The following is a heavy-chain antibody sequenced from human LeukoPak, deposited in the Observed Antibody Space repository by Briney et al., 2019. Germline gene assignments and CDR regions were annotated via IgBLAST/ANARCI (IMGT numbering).Heavy chain of an antibody. J-gene: IGHJ4*02. Sequence: GGSRGLSCAASGFTFSSYEMNWVRQAPGKGLEWVSYISSSGSTIYYADSVKGRFTISRDNAKNSLYLQMNSLRAEDTAVYYCASLYGDYGADYWGQGTLVTVSS. V-gene: IGHV3-48*03. CDR2: ISSSGSTI. CDR3: ASLYGDYGADY. CDR1: GFTFSSYE. D-gene: IGHD4-17*01.